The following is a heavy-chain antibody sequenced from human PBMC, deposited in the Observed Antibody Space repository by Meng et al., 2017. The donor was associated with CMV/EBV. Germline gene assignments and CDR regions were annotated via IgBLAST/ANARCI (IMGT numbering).Heavy chain of an antibody. CDR2: IYYSGST. CDR3: ARGVHDCSGDSCYIPSYSYYYAMDV. D-gene: IGHD2-15*01. Sequence: SETLSLTCTVSGGFISSSSYYWGWIRQAPGKGLDWIGSIYYSGSTYYNPSLSSRVTISIDTPKNQFSLKLSSVSAADTAVYYCARGVHDCSGDSCYIPSYSYYYAMDVWGQGTTVTVSS. CDR1: GGFISSSSYY. V-gene: IGHV4-39*01. J-gene: IGHJ6*02.